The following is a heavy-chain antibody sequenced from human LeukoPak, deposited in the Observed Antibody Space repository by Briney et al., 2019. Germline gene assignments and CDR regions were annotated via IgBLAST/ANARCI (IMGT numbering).Heavy chain of an antibody. D-gene: IGHD6-19*01. CDR1: GGPISSRSYY. CDR3: ARVAAVAGYYYYYYMDV. J-gene: IGHJ6*03. Sequence: SETLSLTCTVSGGPISSRSYYWGWIRQPPGKGLEWIGSIYYGGSPSYNPSLSGRVTISVDTSKNQFSLRLSSVTAADTAVYYCARVAAVAGYYYYYYMDVWGKGTTVTVSS. CDR2: IYYGGSP. V-gene: IGHV4-39*07.